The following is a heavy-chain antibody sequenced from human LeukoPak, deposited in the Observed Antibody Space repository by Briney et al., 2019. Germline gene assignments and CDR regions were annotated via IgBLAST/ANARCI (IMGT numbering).Heavy chain of an antibody. CDR3: ARGVAAELDY. Sequence: GGSLRLSCAASGFTFSSYSMNWVRQAPGKGLEWVSVIYSGGYTYYADSVKGRFTISRDNSKNTLYLQMNSLRAEDTAVYYCARGVAAELDYWGQGTLVTVSS. CDR2: IYSGGYT. CDR1: GFTFSSYS. D-gene: IGHD1-26*01. V-gene: IGHV3-53*01. J-gene: IGHJ4*02.